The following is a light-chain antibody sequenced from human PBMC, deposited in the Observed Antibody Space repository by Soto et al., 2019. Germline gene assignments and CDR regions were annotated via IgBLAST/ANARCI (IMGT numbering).Light chain of an antibody. Sequence: ENVLTQSPATLSLSPGERATLSCRASQSVSSYLTWYQQKPGQAPRLLIYDASNRATGIPARFSGSGSGTDFTLTISSLEPEDFAVYFCQQGSNWPSTFGQGTRLEMK. CDR1: QSVSSY. CDR2: DAS. CDR3: QQGSNWPST. V-gene: IGKV3-11*01. J-gene: IGKJ5*01.